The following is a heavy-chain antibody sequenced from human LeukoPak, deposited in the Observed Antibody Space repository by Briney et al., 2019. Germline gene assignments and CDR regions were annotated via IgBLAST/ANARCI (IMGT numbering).Heavy chain of an antibody. CDR3: ASDLRQLVPRGFDP. V-gene: IGHV1-46*01. CDR1: GYTFTSYY. D-gene: IGHD6-13*01. J-gene: IGHJ5*02. CDR2: INPSGGST. Sequence: ASVKVSCKASGYTFTSYYMHWVRQAPGQGLEWMGIINPSGGSTSYAQKFQGRVTMTRDTSISTAYMELSRLRSDDTAVYYCASDLRQLVPRGFDPWGQGTLVTVSS.